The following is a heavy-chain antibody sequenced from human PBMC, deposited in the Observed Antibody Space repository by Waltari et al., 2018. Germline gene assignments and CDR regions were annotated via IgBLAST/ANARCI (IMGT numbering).Heavy chain of an antibody. CDR1: AGSFSSSDW. J-gene: IGHJ4*02. CDR2: IHHSGST. Sequence: QVQLKQSVPGLVNPSGTLSLTSSVSAGSFSSSDWWSWVRQPPGKGLEWIGEIHHSGSTNQDQSLKSRVIMSVDKSKKQLCLKMNSVTAEDKAVYYWARGFDGWPFDYWGQGMLVLVSS. CDR3: ARGFDGWPFDY. V-gene: IGHV4-4*02. D-gene: IGHD6-19*01.